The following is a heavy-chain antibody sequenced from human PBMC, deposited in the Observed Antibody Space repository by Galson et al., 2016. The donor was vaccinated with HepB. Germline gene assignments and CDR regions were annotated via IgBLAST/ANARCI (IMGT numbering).Heavy chain of an antibody. Sequence: SLRLSCAASGFTFSRSYMSWVRQAPGKGLEWVSIVHSGGRTYYSDSVKGRFTISRDTSKNTLYLQMNSLRADDTAVYYCARDYAAYGDPARYYYFEKDVWG. CDR2: VHSGGRT. J-gene: IGHJ6*01. CDR1: GFTFSRSY. D-gene: IGHD4-17*01. CDR3: ARDYAAYGDPARYYYFEKDV. V-gene: IGHV3-66*01.